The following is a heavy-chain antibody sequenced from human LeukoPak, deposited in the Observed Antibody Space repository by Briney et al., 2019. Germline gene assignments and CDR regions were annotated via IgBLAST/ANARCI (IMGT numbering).Heavy chain of an antibody. V-gene: IGHV1-2*02. J-gene: IGHJ4*02. D-gene: IGHD5-18*01. CDR3: ASSPHSSGLVAFDY. Sequence: GASVKVSCKASGYTFTAYYMHWVRQAPGQGLEWMGWINPNSGETNPAQKFQGRVTMTTGTSIGTGYMELSRLRSDDTAVYFCASSPHSSGLVAFDYWGQGTLVTVSP. CDR1: GYTFTAYY. CDR2: INPNSGET.